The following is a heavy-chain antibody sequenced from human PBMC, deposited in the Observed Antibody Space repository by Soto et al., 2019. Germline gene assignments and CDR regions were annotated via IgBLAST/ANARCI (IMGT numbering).Heavy chain of an antibody. CDR3: ARRIPFGYGMDV. CDR1: GFTFSSYA. J-gene: IGHJ6*02. CDR2: ITSNGGNT. V-gene: IGHV3-64*01. Sequence: EVQLVESGGGLVQPGGSLRLSCAASGFTFSSYAMHWVRQAPGKGLDYVSVITSNGGNTDYASSVKGRFTISRDNSKNTLDLQMGSLRAEDMAVYYCARRIPFGYGMDVWGQGTTVTVSS. D-gene: IGHD2-21*01.